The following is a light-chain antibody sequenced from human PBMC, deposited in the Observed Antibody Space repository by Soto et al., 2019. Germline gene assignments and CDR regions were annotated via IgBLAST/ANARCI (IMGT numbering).Light chain of an antibody. J-gene: IGLJ3*02. V-gene: IGLV2-8*01. CDR3: ATWDDSLNGPV. Sequence: QSVLTQPPSASGSPGQSVTISCTGTSSDVGAYDYVSWYQQHPGKAPKLMIYEINKRPSGVPDRFSGSKSGNTASLTVSGLQAEDEADYYCATWDDSLNGPVFGGGTKVTVL. CDR2: EIN. CDR1: SSDVGAYDY.